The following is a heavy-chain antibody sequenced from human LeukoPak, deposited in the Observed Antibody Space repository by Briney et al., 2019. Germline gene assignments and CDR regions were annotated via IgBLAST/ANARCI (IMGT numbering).Heavy chain of an antibody. CDR1: GFTFSSYG. CDR2: ISYDGSNK. D-gene: IGHD2-21*02. V-gene: IGHV3-30*03. CDR3: ASEAAYCGGDCYLGSTHKGFDY. J-gene: IGHJ4*02. Sequence: GGSLRLSCAASGFTFSSYGMHWVRQAPGKGLEWVAVISYDGSNKYYADSVKGRFTISRDNAKNSLYLQMNSLRAEDTAVYYCASEAAYCGGDCYLGSTHKGFDYWGQGTLVTVSS.